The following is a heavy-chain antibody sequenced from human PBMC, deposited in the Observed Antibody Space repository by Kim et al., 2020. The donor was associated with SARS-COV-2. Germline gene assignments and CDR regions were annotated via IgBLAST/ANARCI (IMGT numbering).Heavy chain of an antibody. D-gene: IGHD3-10*01. CDR3: TTDYYGSGD. J-gene: IGHJ4*02. Sequence: GGSLRLSCAASGFTFSNAWMSWVRQAPGKGLEWVGRIKSKTDVGTTDYAAPVKGRFTISRDDSKNTLYLQMNSLKTEDTAVYYCTTDYYGSGDWGQGTLVTVSS. V-gene: IGHV3-15*01. CDR2: IKSKTDVGTT. CDR1: GFTFSNAW.